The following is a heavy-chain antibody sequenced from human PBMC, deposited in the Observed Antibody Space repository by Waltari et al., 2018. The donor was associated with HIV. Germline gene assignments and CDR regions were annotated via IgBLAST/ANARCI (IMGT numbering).Heavy chain of an antibody. CDR2: IGTAGDT. J-gene: IGHJ6*02. Sequence: EVQLVGSGGGLVQPGGSLRLSCAASGFTFSSYDMHWVRQATGKGLGMVHSIGTAGDTYYPGSVKGRFTISRENAKNSLYLQMNSLRAEDTAVYYCARGGGPYYYYGMDVWGQGTTVTVSS. CDR3: ARGGGPYYYYGMDV. CDR1: GFTFSSYD. D-gene: IGHD3-16*01. V-gene: IGHV3-13*01.